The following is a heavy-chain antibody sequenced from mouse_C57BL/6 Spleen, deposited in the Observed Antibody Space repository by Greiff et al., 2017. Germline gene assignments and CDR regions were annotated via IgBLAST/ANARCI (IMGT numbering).Heavy chain of an antibody. CDR3: ARRNYDYPGWFAY. CDR1: GYTFTDYN. Sequence: VQLQQSGPELVKPGASVKIPCKASGYTFTDYNMDWVKQSHGKSLEWIGDINPNNGGTIYNQKFKGKATLTVDKSSSTAYMELRSLTSEDTAVYYCARRNYDYPGWFAYWGQGTLVTVSA. J-gene: IGHJ3*01. V-gene: IGHV1-18*01. D-gene: IGHD2-4*01. CDR2: INPNNGGT.